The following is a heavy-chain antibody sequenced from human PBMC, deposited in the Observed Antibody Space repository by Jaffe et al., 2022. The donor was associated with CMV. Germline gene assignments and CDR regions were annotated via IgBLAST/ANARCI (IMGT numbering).Heavy chain of an antibody. CDR2: IDPSDSYT. V-gene: IGHV5-10-1*03. CDR1: GYSFTSYW. J-gene: IGHJ4*02. Sequence: EVQLVQSGAEVKKPGESLRISCKGSGYSFTSYWISWVRQMPGKGLEWMGRIDPSDSYTNYSPSFQGHVTISADKSISTAYLQWSSLKASDTAMYYCAGTGFKYSSSSDLGYWGQGTLVTVSS. D-gene: IGHD6-6*01. CDR3: AGTGFKYSSSSDLGY.